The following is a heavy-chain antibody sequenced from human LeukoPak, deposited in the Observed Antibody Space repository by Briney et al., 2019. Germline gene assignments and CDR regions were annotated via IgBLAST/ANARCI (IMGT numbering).Heavy chain of an antibody. J-gene: IGHJ5*02. D-gene: IGHD1-1*01. CDR1: GFTFSSYG. V-gene: IGHV3-30*02. CDR2: IRYDGSNK. Sequence: GGSLRLSCAASGFTFSSYGMHWVRQAPGKGLEWVAFIRYDGSNKYYADSVKGRFTISRDNSKNTLYLQMNSLRAEDTAVYYCAKSWSGMTLRWFDPWGQGTLVTVSS. CDR3: AKSWSGMTLRWFDP.